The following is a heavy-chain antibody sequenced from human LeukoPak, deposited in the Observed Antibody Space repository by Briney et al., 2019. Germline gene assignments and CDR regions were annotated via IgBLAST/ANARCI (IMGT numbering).Heavy chain of an antibody. V-gene: IGHV3-30*18. CDR1: GFTFSSYG. CDR3: AKDGISNYASSYFDY. D-gene: IGHD4-11*01. Sequence: GGSLRLSCAASGFTFSSYGMHWVRQAPGKGLEWVAVISYDGSNKYYADSVKGRFTISRDNSKNTLYLQMNSLRAEDTAVYYCAKDGISNYASSYFDYWGQGTLVTVSS. J-gene: IGHJ4*02. CDR2: ISYDGSNK.